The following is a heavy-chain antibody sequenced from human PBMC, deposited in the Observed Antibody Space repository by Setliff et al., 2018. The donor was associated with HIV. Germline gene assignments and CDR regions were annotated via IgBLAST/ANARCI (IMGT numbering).Heavy chain of an antibody. Sequence: SETLSLTCAVYGGSFSGYYWSWIRQPPGKWMEWIGEINHSGSTNYNPSLKSRVTISGDTSKNQFSLKLSSVTVADTAVYYCRVGETAVVDLVYFDYWGQGTLVTVAS. V-gene: IGHV4-34*01. J-gene: IGHJ4*02. CDR3: RVGETAVVDLVYFDY. CDR1: GGSFSGYY. D-gene: IGHD5-18*01. CDR2: INHSGST.